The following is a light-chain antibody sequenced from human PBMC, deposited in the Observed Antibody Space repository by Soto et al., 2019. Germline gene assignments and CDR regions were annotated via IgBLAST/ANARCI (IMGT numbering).Light chain of an antibody. Sequence: SALAQPPSASGSPGQSVTISCTGTSDDIGTYNYVSWFQQHSGNAPKLIIYEVDKRPSGVPNRFSGSKSGNTAALTISGLQAEDEADYYCSSFVHKNNFIFGGGTKVTV. CDR2: EVD. J-gene: IGLJ2*01. CDR3: SSFVHKNNFI. V-gene: IGLV2-8*01. CDR1: SDDIGTYNY.